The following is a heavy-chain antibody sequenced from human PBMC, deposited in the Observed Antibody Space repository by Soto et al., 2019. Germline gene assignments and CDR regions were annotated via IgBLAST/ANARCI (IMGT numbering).Heavy chain of an antibody. CDR2: ISAYNGNT. CDR1: GYTFTSYG. CDR3: ARESIAVAGWRGAFDI. V-gene: IGHV1-18*01. Sequence: GASVKVSCKASGYTFTSYGFSWVRQAPGQGLEWMGWISAYNGNTNYAQKLQGRVTMTTDTSTSTAYMELRSLRSDDTAVYYCARESIAVAGWRGAFDIWGQGTMVTVSS. J-gene: IGHJ3*02. D-gene: IGHD6-19*01.